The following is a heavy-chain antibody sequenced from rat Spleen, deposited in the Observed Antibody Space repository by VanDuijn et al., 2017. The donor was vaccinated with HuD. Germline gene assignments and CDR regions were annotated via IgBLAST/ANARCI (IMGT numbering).Heavy chain of an antibody. CDR3: SSSSVGD. Sequence: EVRPVESGGGLVQPGNSLKLSCATSGFTFSTAWMYWYRQFPEKRLEWVARIKAKSNNYATDYTESVKGRFTISRDDSKSSIYLQMNNLKEEDTAIYYCSSSSVGDWGQGVTVTVSS. V-gene: IGHV6-6*01. J-gene: IGHJ2*01. D-gene: IGHD4-3*01. CDR1: GFTFSTAW. CDR2: IKAKSNNYAT.